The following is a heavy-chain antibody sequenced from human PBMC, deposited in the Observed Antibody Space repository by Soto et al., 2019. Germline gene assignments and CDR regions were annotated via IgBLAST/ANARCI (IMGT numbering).Heavy chain of an antibody. V-gene: IGHV5-51*01. D-gene: IGHD6-13*01. CDR1: GYSFTSYW. J-gene: IGHJ6*02. CDR3: ARTSAAGKNYYAMDV. CDR2: IYPGDSDT. Sequence: EVQLVQSGAEVKKPGESLKISCKGSGYSFTSYWIGWVRQMPGKGLEWMGIIYPGDSDTRYSPSFQGQVTILADKSISTAYLQWRSLKASDTAMYYCARTSAAGKNYYAMDVWGQGTTVTVSS.